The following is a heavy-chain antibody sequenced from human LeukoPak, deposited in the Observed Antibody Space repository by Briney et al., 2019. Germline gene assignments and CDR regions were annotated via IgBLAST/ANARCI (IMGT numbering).Heavy chain of an antibody. CDR3: ARAASETTRWFDP. D-gene: IGHD1-7*01. CDR2: ISRTSESI. CDR1: GFTFNTYS. J-gene: IGHJ5*02. V-gene: IGHV3-21*01. Sequence: GGSLRLSCAASGFTFNTYSMSWVRQAPGKGLEWVSIISRTSESIFYADSVRGRFTISRDNAKNSLYLQMNGLRAEDTAAYYCARAASETTRWFDPWGQGTLVTVSS.